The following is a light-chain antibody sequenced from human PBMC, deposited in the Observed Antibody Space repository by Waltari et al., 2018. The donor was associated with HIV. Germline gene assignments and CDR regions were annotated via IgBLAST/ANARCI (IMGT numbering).Light chain of an antibody. CDR1: QSVSSTS. V-gene: IGKV3-20*01. J-gene: IGKJ2*01. CDR2: GAF. Sequence: EIVLTQSPGTLSLSPGERATLSCRASQSVSSTSLAWYQQKPGQAPRLLIYGAFSRATGIPDRFSGSRSGTDFTLTISRLEPEDFAVFFCQHYSISPPLYTFGQGTKLEIK. CDR3: QHYSISPPLYT.